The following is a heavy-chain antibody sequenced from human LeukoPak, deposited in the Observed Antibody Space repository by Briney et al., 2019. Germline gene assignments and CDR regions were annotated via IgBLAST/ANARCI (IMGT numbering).Heavy chain of an antibody. Sequence: SVKLSCKASGGTFSSYAITLMRQRPGQGLELMGGIIPIFGTANYAQKFQGRVTITTDESTSTAYMELSSLTSEDTAVYYCAILGSSSSYFDYWGQGTLVTVSS. D-gene: IGHD6-6*01. CDR2: IIPIFGTA. CDR1: GGTFSSYA. CDR3: AILGSSSSYFDY. V-gene: IGHV1-69*05. J-gene: IGHJ4*02.